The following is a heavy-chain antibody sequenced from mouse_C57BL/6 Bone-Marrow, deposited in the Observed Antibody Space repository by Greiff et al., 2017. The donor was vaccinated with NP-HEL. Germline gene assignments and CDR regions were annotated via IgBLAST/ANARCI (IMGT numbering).Heavy chain of an antibody. V-gene: IGHV1-69*01. CDR3: ARWDTTVHFDY. CDR1: GYTFTSYW. CDR2: LDPSDSYT. J-gene: IGHJ2*01. D-gene: IGHD1-1*01. Sequence: VQLQQPGAELVMPGASVKLSCKASGYTFTSYWMHWVKQRPGQGLEWIGELDPSDSYTNYNQKFKGKSTLTVDKSSSTAYMQLSSLTSEDSAVYYCARWDTTVHFDYWGQGTTLTVSS.